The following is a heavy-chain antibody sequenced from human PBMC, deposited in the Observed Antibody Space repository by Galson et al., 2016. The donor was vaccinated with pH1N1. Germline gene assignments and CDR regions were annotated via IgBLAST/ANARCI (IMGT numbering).Heavy chain of an antibody. Sequence: SLRLSCAASGFTFSTYWMQWVRQAPGKGLVWVSRINSDGSTTTYADSVKGRFTISRDNAKNTLYLQMNSLRAEDTAMYYCVRAVGRAEAHWGQGTLVTVSS. CDR2: INSDGSTT. V-gene: IGHV3-74*01. D-gene: IGHD1-26*01. CDR1: GFTFSTYW. CDR3: VRAVGRAEAH. J-gene: IGHJ4*02.